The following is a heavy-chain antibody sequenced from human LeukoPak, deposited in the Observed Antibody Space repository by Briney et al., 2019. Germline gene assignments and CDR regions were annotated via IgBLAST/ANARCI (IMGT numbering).Heavy chain of an antibody. Sequence: GRSLRLSCAASGFIFGGYAMHWVRQAPGKGLQWLAVISYDGGKTYYADSVEGRFTISRDNSKSTVYLEINSLRSEDTAIYYCARGFNDFWSGSQLEYWGQGTLVTVSS. CDR1: GFIFGGYA. J-gene: IGHJ4*02. CDR2: ISYDGGKT. D-gene: IGHD3-3*01. CDR3: ARGFNDFWSGSQLEY. V-gene: IGHV3-30-3*01.